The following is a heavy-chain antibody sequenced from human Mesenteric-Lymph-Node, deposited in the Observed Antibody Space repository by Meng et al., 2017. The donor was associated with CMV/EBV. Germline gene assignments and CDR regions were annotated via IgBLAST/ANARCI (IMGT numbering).Heavy chain of an antibody. V-gene: IGHV3-53*01. J-gene: IGHJ4*02. CDR2: MWSSGSA. CDR3: AKDDCTKGVCFFDH. CDR1: GLSVSSNY. D-gene: IGHD2-8*01. Sequence: GGSLRLSCAASGLSVSSNYMNWVRQAPGKGLEWVAVMWSSGSAVYADAVKGRFTISRDNSKNTLYLQMNSLRAGDTAVYYCAKDDCTKGVCFFDHWGQGTLVTVSS.